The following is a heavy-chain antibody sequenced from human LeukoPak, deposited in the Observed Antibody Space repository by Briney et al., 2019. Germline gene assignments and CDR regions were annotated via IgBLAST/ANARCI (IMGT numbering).Heavy chain of an antibody. CDR1: GGSISSYY. CDR2: IYYSGST. V-gene: IGHV4-59*01. CDR3: ARRVDI. Sequence: PSETLSLTCTVSGGSISSYYWSWIRQPPGKGLEWIGYIYYSGSTNYNPSLKSRVTISVDTSKNQFSLKLSSVTAADTAVYYRARRVDIWGQGTMVTVSS. J-gene: IGHJ3*02.